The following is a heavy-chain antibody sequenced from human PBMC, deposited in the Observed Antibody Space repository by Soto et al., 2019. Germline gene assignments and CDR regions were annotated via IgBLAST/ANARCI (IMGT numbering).Heavy chain of an antibody. Sequence: SETLSLTCTVSGGSISIDDYYWNWIRQRPGKGLEWIGNIYYRGNNNYNPSLKSRIIMSMDMSENQFSLKLTSVTAADTAVYYRARGWDYHGMDVWCQGTTXT. CDR3: ARGWDYHGMDV. D-gene: IGHD1-26*01. CDR2: IYYRGNN. J-gene: IGHJ6*02. CDR1: GGSISIDDYY. V-gene: IGHV4-31*03.